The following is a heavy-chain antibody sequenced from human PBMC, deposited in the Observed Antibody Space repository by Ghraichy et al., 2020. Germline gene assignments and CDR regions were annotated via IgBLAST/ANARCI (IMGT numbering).Heavy chain of an antibody. V-gene: IGHV3-9*01. CDR2: VSWNSRYV. Sequence: GGSLRLSCATSGFTFDDYAMHWVRQVPGKGLEWVSGVSWNSRYVGYADSVKGRFTISRDNAKNSLYLQMNSLRAEDTALYYCAKDMSADLGEDYYYGMDVWGQGTTVTVSS. D-gene: IGHD3-16*01. J-gene: IGHJ6*02. CDR1: GFTFDDYA. CDR3: AKDMSADLGEDYYYGMDV.